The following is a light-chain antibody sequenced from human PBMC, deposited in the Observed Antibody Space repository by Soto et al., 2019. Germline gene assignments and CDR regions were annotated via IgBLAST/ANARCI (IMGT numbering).Light chain of an antibody. V-gene: IGKV3-20*01. Sequence: EIVLTQSPATLSLSPGERATLSCRASQSVSSSHLAWYQQKPGQAPRLLIYSASSRATGIPDRFSGSGSGTDFTLTISRLEPEDFAIYYCQQYGGVPYTFGQGTKVDIK. J-gene: IGKJ2*01. CDR1: QSVSSSH. CDR3: QQYGGVPYT. CDR2: SAS.